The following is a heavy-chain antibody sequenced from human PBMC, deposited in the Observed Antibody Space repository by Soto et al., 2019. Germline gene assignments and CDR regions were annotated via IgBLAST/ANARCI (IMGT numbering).Heavy chain of an antibody. V-gene: IGHV1-69*02. J-gene: IGHJ6*03. CDR1: GGTFSSYT. Sequence: QVQLVQSGAEVKKPGSSVKVSCKASGGTFSSYTISWVRQAPGQGLEWMGRIIPILGIANYAQKFQGRVTITADKSTSTAYMELSSLRSEDMAVYYCARGVAARPGYYYYMDVWGKGTTVTVSS. CDR3: ARGVAARPGYYYYMDV. CDR2: IIPILGIA. D-gene: IGHD6-6*01.